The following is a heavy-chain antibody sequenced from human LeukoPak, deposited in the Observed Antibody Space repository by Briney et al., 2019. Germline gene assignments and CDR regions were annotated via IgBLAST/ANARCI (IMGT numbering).Heavy chain of an antibody. V-gene: IGHV1-8*01. Sequence: ASVKVSCKASGYTFTSYDINWVRQATGQGLEWMGWMNPNSGNTGYAQKFQGRVTMTRNTSISTAYMELSSLRSEDTAVYYCARRAVETDAFDIWGQGTMVTVSS. CDR1: GYTFTSYD. CDR2: MNPNSGNT. J-gene: IGHJ3*02. D-gene: IGHD1-1*01. CDR3: ARRAVETDAFDI.